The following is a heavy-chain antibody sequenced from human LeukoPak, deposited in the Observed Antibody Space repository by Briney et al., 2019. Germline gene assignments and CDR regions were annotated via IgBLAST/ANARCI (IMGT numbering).Heavy chain of an antibody. V-gene: IGHV4-59*12. CDR2: IYYSGST. CDR1: GGSISSYY. D-gene: IGHD3-16*02. Sequence: PSETLSLTCTVSGGSISSYYWSWIRQPPGKGLEWIGYIYYSGSTNYNPSLKSRVTISVDTSKNQFSLKLSSVTAADTAVYYCASIMITFGGVIVNYWGQGALVTVSS. J-gene: IGHJ4*02. CDR3: ASIMITFGGVIVNY.